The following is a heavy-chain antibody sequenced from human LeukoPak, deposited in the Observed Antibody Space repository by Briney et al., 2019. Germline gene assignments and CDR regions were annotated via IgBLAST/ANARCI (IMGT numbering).Heavy chain of an antibody. CDR1: GGSISSYY. CDR3: ARQGRKFLSYAFDI. Sequence: SETLSLTCTVSGGSISSYYWSWIRQPPGKGLEWIGYICYSGSTNYNPSLKSRVTISVDTSKNQFSLKLSSVTAADTAVYYCARQGRKFLSYAFDIWGQGTMVTVSS. D-gene: IGHD1-14*01. J-gene: IGHJ3*02. V-gene: IGHV4-59*08. CDR2: ICYSGST.